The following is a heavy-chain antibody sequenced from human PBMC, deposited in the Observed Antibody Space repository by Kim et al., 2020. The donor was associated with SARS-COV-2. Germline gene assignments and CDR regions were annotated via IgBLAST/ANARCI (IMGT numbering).Heavy chain of an antibody. V-gene: IGHV1-69*13. CDR3: ARVGRGYSYGYYYYGMDV. CDR2: IIPIFGTA. J-gene: IGHJ6*02. CDR1: GGTFSSYA. Sequence: SVKVSCKASGGTFSSYAISWVRQAPGQGLEWMGGIIPIFGTANYAQKFQGRVTITADESTSTAYMELSSLRSEDTAVYYCARVGRGYSYGYYYYGMDVWGQGTTVTVSS. D-gene: IGHD5-18*01.